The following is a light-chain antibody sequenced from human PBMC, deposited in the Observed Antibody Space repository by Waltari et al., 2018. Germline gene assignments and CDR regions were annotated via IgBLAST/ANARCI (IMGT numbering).Light chain of an antibody. V-gene: IGLV2-11*02. CDR1: SSDVGGFKY. CDR3: CSYTSSYVV. CDR2: DVS. Sequence: QSALTQPRSVSGSPGQSVTISCTGSSSDVGGFKYGSWYQPPSGKAPKLMICDVSKRPSGVPDRFSGSKSGNTASLTISGLQAEDEADYYCCSYTSSYVVFGGGTKLTVL. J-gene: IGLJ2*01.